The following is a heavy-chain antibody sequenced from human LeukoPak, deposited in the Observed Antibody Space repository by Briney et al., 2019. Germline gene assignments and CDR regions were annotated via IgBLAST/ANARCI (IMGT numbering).Heavy chain of an antibody. V-gene: IGHV1-18*01. D-gene: IGHD1-14*01. CDR3: ARALEGNPGEPLGY. Sequence: ASVKVSCKASGYTFTSYGISWVRQAPGQGLEWMGWISAYNGNTNYAQKLQGRVTMTTDTSTSTAYMELRSLRSDDTAVYYCARALEGNPGEPLGYWGRGTLVTVSS. CDR1: GYTFTSYG. CDR2: ISAYNGNT. J-gene: IGHJ4*02.